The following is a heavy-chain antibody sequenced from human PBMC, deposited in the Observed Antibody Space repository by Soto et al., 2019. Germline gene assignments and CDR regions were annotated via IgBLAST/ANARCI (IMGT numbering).Heavy chain of an antibody. V-gene: IGHV1-18*04. CDR2: ISAHNRNT. Sequence: QVQLMQPGGEVKKPGASVKIACKASGYTFSDYGSNWVGQAPGQGLDWMGWISAHNRNTNYAQNLQGRGTMTMDSSTTPAYMELRSLTSDATAVYYCARVFTMLREWCMDVWGQGATVPVSS. CDR3: ARVFTMLREWCMDV. D-gene: IGHD3-10*01. CDR1: GYTFSDYG. J-gene: IGHJ6*02.